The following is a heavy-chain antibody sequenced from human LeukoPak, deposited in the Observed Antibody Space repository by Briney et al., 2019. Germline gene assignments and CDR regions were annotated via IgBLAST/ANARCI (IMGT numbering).Heavy chain of an antibody. CDR2: IYPGNSDT. J-gene: IGHJ4*02. V-gene: IGHV5-51*01. CDR1: GYSFTNYW. D-gene: IGHD5-12*01. Sequence: GESLKISCKGSGYSFTNYWIGWVRQMPGKGLEWMGIIYPGNSDTRYSPSFQGQVTISADKSISTAYLQWSSLKASDTAMYYCARHSTFNGYGAGDYWGQGTLVTVSS. CDR3: ARHSTFNGYGAGDY.